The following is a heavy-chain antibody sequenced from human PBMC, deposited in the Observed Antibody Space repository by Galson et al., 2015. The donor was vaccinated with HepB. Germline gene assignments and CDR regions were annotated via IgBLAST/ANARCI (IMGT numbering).Heavy chain of an antibody. V-gene: IGHV3-15*07. J-gene: IGHJ4*02. CDR3: TTGGGGDYGDYNGFDY. CDR1: GFTFSNAW. D-gene: IGHD4-17*01. CDR2: IKSKTDGGTT. Sequence: SLRLSCAASGFTFSNAWMNWVRQAPGKGLEWVGRIKSKTDGGTTDYAAPVKGRFTISGDDSKNTLYLQMNSLKTEDTAVYYCTTGGGGDYGDYNGFDYWVQGTLVTVSS.